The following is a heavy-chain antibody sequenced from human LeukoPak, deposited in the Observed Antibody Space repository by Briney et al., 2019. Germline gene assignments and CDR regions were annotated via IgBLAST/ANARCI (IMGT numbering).Heavy chain of an antibody. V-gene: IGHV3-30-3*01. CDR3: ARLIGYYDFWSGYSHDAFDI. Sequence: GGSLRVYCAASGFTFSSYAMHWVRQAPGKGLELVAVISYDGSNKYYADSVNGRFTISRDNSKNTLYLQMNSLRAEDTAVYYCARLIGYYDFWSGYSHDAFDIWGQGTMVTVSS. D-gene: IGHD3-3*01. J-gene: IGHJ3*02. CDR2: ISYDGSNK. CDR1: GFTFSSYA.